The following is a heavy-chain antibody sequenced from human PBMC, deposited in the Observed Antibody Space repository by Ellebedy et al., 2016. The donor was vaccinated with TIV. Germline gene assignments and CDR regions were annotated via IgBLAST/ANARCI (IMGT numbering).Heavy chain of an antibody. J-gene: IGHJ6*03. D-gene: IGHD2-2*01. CDR3: VPAAKGAYYTFMDV. CDR2: ISSTSSYI. Sequence: GGSLRLXXAGSGFSFRSYSMNWVRQAPGKGLEWVSSISSTSSYIYYADSVRGRFTISRDNAKNSLYLQMNSLRAEDMAVYYCVPAAKGAYYTFMDVWGKGTTVNVSS. CDR1: GFSFRSYS. V-gene: IGHV3-21*01.